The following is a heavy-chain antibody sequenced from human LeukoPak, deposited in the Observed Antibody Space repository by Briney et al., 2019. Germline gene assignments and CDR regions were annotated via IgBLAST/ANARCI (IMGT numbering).Heavy chain of an antibody. CDR3: ATTTVYYYGMDV. V-gene: IGHV3-30*03. CDR2: ISYDGSNK. Sequence: GGSLRLSCAASGFTFSSYGVRWVRQAPGKGLEWVAVISYDGSNKYYADSVKGRFTISRDNSKNTLYLQMNSLRAEDTAVYYCATTTVYYYGMDVWGQGTTVTVSS. CDR1: GFTFSSYG. D-gene: IGHD4-4*01. J-gene: IGHJ6*02.